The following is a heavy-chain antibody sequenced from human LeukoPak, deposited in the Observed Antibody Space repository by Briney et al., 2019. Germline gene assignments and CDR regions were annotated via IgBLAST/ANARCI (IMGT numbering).Heavy chain of an antibody. CDR1: GFTFSSYW. J-gene: IGHJ6*03. CDR2: INTDGTST. Sequence: GGSLRLSCAASGFTFSSYWMHCVRQAPGKGLVWVSRINTDGTSTTYADSVKGRFTISRDNAKNTLYLQIKSLRAEDTAVYYCARGRAAVAGYYMDVWGKGTTVTVSS. CDR3: ARGRAAVAGYYMDV. D-gene: IGHD6-19*01. V-gene: IGHV3-74*01.